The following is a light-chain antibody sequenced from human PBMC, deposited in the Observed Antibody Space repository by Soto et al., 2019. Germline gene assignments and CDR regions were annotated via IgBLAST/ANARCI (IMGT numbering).Light chain of an antibody. CDR3: QQYNSYSLYT. CDR1: QSISSW. V-gene: IGKV1-5*01. Sequence: DIQMTQSPSTLSASVGDRVTITCRASQSISSWLAWYQQKPGKAPKLLIYDASSLESGVPSRFSGSGSGTEFTLTISRLQPDDFATYYCQQYNSYSLYTFGQGTQLQIK. CDR2: DAS. J-gene: IGKJ2*01.